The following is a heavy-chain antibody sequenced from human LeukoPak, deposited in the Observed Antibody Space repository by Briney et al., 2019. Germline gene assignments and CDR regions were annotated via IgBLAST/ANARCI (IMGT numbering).Heavy chain of an antibody. J-gene: IGHJ5*02. CDR3: ARHGRMVIMSKFSTGIDQ. CDR2: IYYTGIT. Sequence: PSETLSLTCTVPDGSITNYFWSWIRQPPGKGPQWIAFIYYTGITNSNPSLTSRVTISMDTSKNQFSLNLSSVTAADTATYYCARHGRMVIMSKFSTGIDQWGQGTLVTVSS. D-gene: IGHD3-3*01. CDR1: DGSITNYF. V-gene: IGHV4-59*08.